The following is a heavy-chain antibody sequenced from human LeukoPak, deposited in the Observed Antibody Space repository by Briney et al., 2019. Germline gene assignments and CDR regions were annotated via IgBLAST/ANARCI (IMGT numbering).Heavy chain of an antibody. CDR2: ISGSGGST. D-gene: IGHD6-19*01. CDR1: GFTFSSYS. J-gene: IGHJ4*02. CDR3: AKPFFAAKGSLAGSDLTFDY. Sequence: PGGSLRLSCAASGFTFSSYSMNWVRQAPGKGLEWVSAISGSGGSTYYADSVKGRFTISRDNSKNTLYLQMNSLRAEDTAVYYCAKPFFAAKGSLAGSDLTFDYWGQGTLVTVSS. V-gene: IGHV3-23*01.